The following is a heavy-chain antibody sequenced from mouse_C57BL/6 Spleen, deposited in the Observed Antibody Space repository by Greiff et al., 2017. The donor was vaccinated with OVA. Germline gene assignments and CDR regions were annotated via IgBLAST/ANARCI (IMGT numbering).Heavy chain of an antibody. J-gene: IGHJ2*01. CDR2: IYPGGGDT. V-gene: IGHV1-80*01. Sequence: QVQLQQSGAELVKPGASVKISCKASGYAFSSYWMNWVKQRPGKGLEWIGQIYPGGGDTNYTAQFKCQTPLTADQSSSTAYMQLSSLTSEDSAVYCCAKAPSDGSFDYWGQGTTLTVSA. CDR1: GYAFSSYW. D-gene: IGHD2-3*01. CDR3: AKAPSDGSFDY.